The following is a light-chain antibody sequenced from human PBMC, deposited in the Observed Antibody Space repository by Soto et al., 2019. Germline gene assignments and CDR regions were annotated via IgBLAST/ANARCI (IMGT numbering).Light chain of an antibody. CDR2: GNN. J-gene: IGLJ1*01. Sequence: QSVLTQPPSVSGAPGQGVTISCTGSSSNIGAGYDVHWYQQLPGTAPKLLIYGNNNRPSGVPDRFSGSKSGTSASLAITGLQAEDEADYYCQSFDSSLSGSNVFGTGTKVTVL. CDR3: QSFDSSLSGSNV. V-gene: IGLV1-40*01. CDR1: SSNIGAGYD.